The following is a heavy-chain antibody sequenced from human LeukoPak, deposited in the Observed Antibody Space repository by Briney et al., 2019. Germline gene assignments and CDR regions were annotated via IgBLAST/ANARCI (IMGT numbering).Heavy chain of an antibody. CDR2: ILSEGNEK. CDR3: AKGGSRGSYGFYFDY. J-gene: IGHJ4*02. D-gene: IGHD3-10*01. CDR1: GFTFNDFG. Sequence: GGPVSLFCAASGFTFNDFGMLGLRHAPGEGLEGVAFILSEGNEKHYADSVKGLFTFSRDNSKITMYLQTNSLRAEDTAVYYCAKGGSRGSYGFYFDYWGQGTLVTVSS. V-gene: IGHV3-30*18.